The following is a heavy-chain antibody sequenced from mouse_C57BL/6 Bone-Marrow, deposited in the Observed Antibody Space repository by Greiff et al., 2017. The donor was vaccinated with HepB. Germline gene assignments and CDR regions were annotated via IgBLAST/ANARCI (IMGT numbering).Heavy chain of an antibody. CDR1: GYTFTNYW. D-gene: IGHD2-3*01. CDR3: ARGWLLDYYAMDY. CDR2: IYPGGGYT. Sequence: VKLMESGAELVRPGTSVKMSCKASGYTFTNYWIGWAKQRPGHGLEWIGDIYPGGGYTNYNEKFKGKATLTADKSSSTAYMQFSSLTSEDSAIYYCARGWLLDYYAMDYWGQGTSVTVSS. J-gene: IGHJ4*01. V-gene: IGHV1-63*01.